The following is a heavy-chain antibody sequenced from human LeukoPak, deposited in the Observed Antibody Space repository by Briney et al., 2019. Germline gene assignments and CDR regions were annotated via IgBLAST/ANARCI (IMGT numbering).Heavy chain of an antibody. D-gene: IGHD3-16*01. J-gene: IGHJ4*02. CDR1: GFTFSSYW. V-gene: IGHV3-7*01. CDR2: IKQDGSEK. CDR3: AKDISDDYVWGSYPADFDY. Sequence: GGSLRLSCAASGFTFSSYWMSWVRQAPGKGLEWVANIKQDGSEKYYVDSVKGRFTISRDNAKNSLYLQMNSLRAEDTAVYYCAKDISDDYVWGSYPADFDYWGQGTLVTVSS.